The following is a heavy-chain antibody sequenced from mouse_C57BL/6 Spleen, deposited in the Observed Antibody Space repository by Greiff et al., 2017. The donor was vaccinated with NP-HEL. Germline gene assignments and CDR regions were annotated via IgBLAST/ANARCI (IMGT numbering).Heavy chain of an antibody. CDR2: IHPNSGST. Sequence: QVQLQQPGAELVKPGASVKLSCKASGYTFTSYWMHWVKQRPGQGLEWIGMIHPNSGSTNYNEKFKSKATLTVDKSSSTAYMQLSSLTSEDSAVYYCARADFDYYGSSDDYWGQGTTLTVSS. D-gene: IGHD1-1*01. V-gene: IGHV1-64*01. CDR3: ARADFDYYGSSDDY. CDR1: GYTFTSYW. J-gene: IGHJ2*01.